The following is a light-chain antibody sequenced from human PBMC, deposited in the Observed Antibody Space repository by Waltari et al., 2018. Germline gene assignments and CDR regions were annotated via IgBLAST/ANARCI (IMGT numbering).Light chain of an antibody. CDR3: QQYNLSPYT. V-gene: IGKV1-5*03. CDR2: KSF. J-gene: IGKJ2*01. CDR1: QSISNY. Sequence: DIQMHQSPSTLSTSVEDRVTITCRASQSISNYLAWYQQKPGKATKVLIYKSFSLQSGVPSRFSGSGSETEFSLTISSLQPDDFATYYCQQYNLSPYTFGQGTTLEI.